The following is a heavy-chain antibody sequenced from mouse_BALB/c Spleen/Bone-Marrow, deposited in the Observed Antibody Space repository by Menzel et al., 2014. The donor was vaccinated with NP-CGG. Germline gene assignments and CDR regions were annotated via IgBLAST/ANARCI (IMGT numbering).Heavy chain of an antibody. CDR3: ARGAPFDY. CDR2: IYPGDGDT. V-gene: IGHV1-87*01. J-gene: IGHJ2*01. Sequence: VQLQQSGAELARPGASVKSSCKASGYTFTSYWMQWVKQRPGQGLEWIGAIYPGDGDTTYTQKFKGKATLTADKSSSTAYMQLSSLASEDSAVYYCARGAPFDYWGQGTTLTVSS. CDR1: GYTFTSYW.